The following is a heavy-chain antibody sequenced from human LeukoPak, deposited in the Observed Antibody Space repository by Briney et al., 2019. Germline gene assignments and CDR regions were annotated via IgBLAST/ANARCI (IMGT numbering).Heavy chain of an antibody. V-gene: IGHV3-48*04. J-gene: IGHJ5*02. CDR3: ARGPGLRAGNWFDP. CDR2: ISSSSRTI. CDR1: GFTFSSYS. D-gene: IGHD6-13*01. Sequence: AGGSLRLSCAASGFTFSSYSMNWVRQAPGKGLEWVSYISSSSRTIYYADSVKGRFTISRDNAKNSLYLQMNSLRAEDTAVYYCARGPGLRAGNWFDPWGQGTLVTVSS.